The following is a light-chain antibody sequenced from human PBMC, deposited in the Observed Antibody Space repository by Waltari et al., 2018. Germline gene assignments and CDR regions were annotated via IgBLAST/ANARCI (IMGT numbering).Light chain of an antibody. Sequence: QSALTQPASVSGSLGQSHTPSSTGPSNDVGCYNFVPWYQQLPGRAPKLILYDVPRRSSGVSNRFSGSKSGNTASLTISGLQSEDEADYSCSSYSTGNFYVFGSGTKVTVL. J-gene: IGLJ1*01. CDR2: DVP. CDR3: SSYSTGNFYV. CDR1: SNDVGCYNF. V-gene: IGLV2-14*03.